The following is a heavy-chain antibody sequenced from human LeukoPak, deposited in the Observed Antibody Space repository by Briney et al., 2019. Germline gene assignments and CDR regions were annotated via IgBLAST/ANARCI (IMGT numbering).Heavy chain of an antibody. V-gene: IGHV3-23*01. CDR3: ANPRFDY. CDR2: ISGSGGST. CDR1: GFAFSDAW. J-gene: IGHJ4*02. Sequence: GGSLRLSCAASGFAFSDAWMSWVRQAPGKGLEWVSAISGSGGSTYYADSVKGRFTISRDNSKNTLYLQMNSLRADDTAVYYCANPRFDYWGQGTLVTVSS.